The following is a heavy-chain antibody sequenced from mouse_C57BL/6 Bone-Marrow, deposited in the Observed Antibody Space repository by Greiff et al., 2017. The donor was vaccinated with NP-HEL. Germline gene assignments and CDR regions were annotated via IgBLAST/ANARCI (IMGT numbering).Heavy chain of an antibody. CDR3: ARQLRLRRDYFDY. CDR2: ISSGSSTI. Sequence: DVQLVESGGGLVKPGGSLKLSCAASGFTFSDYGMHWVRQAPEKGLEWVAYISSGSSTIYYADTVKGRFTISRDNAKNTLFLQMTSLRSEDTAMYYCARQLRLRRDYFDYWGQGTTLTVSS. V-gene: IGHV5-17*01. CDR1: GFTFSDYG. D-gene: IGHD3-2*02. J-gene: IGHJ2*01.